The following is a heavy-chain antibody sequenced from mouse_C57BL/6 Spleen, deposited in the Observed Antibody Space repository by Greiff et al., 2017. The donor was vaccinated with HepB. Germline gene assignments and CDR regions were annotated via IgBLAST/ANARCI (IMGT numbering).Heavy chain of an antibody. CDR3: TRKRITTVVADRYFDV. J-gene: IGHJ1*03. Sequence: VQLQQSGTVLARPGASVKMSCKTSGYTFTSYWMHWVKQRPGQGLEWIGAIYPGNSDTSYNQKFKGKAKLTAVTSASTAYMELSSLTNEDSAVYYCTRKRITTVVADRYFDVWGTGTTVTVSS. V-gene: IGHV1-5*01. CDR1: GYTFTSYW. D-gene: IGHD1-1*01. CDR2: IYPGNSDT.